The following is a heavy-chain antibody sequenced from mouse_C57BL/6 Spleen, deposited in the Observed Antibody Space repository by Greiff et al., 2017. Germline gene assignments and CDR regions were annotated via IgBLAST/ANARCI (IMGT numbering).Heavy chain of an antibody. CDR2: INPGSGGT. V-gene: IGHV1-54*01. J-gene: IGHJ4*01. CDR3: SRERGYSNYGGAMDY. CDR1: GYAFTNYL. Sequence: QVQLQQSGAELVRPGTSVKVSCKASGYAFTNYLIEWVKQRPGQGLGWIGVINPGSGGTNYNEKFKGKATLHADKSSSTAYMQLSSRTSEDAAVYFGSRERGYSNYGGAMDYWGQGTSVTVSS. D-gene: IGHD2-5*01.